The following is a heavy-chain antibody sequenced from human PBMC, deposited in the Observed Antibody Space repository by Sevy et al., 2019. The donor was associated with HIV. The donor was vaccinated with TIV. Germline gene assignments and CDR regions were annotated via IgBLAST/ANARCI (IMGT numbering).Heavy chain of an antibody. V-gene: IGHV3-21*01. D-gene: IGHD2-15*01. CDR3: AGVVAYCSGGSCFPGYYYGMDV. CDR1: GFTFSSYN. Sequence: GGSLRLSCAASGFTFSSYNMNWVRQAPGKGLEWVSSISSSSNYIYYADSMKGRFTISRDNAKNSLYLQMNSLRAEDTGVYYCAGVVAYCSGGSCFPGYYYGMDVWGQGTTVTVSS. J-gene: IGHJ6*02. CDR2: ISSSSNYI.